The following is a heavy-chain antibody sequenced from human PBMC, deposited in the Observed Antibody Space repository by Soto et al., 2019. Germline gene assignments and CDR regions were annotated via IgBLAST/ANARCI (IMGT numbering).Heavy chain of an antibody. CDR1: GFTFNNAR. V-gene: IGHV3-15*01. CDR2: ITTKAERATT. J-gene: IGHJ4*02. Sequence: EVQLVESGGGLVEPGGSLRLSCAASGFTFNNARMSWVRQAPGKGLDWVGRITTKAERATTDYAASVKGRFTLSRDESRNTLFLQMNSLKTEDTAVYYCTTNGAASVGTLSYGGQGTLVTVSS. CDR3: TTNGAASVGTLSY. D-gene: IGHD1-26*01.